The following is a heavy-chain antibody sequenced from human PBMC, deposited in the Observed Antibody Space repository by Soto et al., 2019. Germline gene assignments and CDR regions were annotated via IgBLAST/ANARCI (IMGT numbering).Heavy chain of an antibody. V-gene: IGHV4-30-4*01. CDR1: GGSISGDYY. CDR2: VYHTGST. J-gene: IGHJ4*01. D-gene: IGHD6-19*01. Sequence: SETLSLTCTVSGGSISGDYYWNWIRQAPGKGLEWIGYVYHTGSTYHNPSLKSRGSISVDTSNNQFSLKLTSVTAADTAVYYCARVHVMVVAGSTFDYWGHGTLVTVSS. CDR3: ARVHVMVVAGSTFDY.